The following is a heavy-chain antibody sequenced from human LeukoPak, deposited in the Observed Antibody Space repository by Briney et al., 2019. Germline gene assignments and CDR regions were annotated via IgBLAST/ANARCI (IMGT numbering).Heavy chain of an antibody. D-gene: IGHD2-15*01. J-gene: IGHJ4*02. Sequence: PSETLSLTCTVSGGSISSYYWSWIRQPPGKGLEWIGYIYYSGSTNYNPSLKSRVTISVDTSKNQFSLKLSSVTAADTAVYYCARGLVVAATRRAYFDYWGQGTLVTVSS. CDR3: ARGLVVAATRRAYFDY. V-gene: IGHV4-59*01. CDR2: IYYSGST. CDR1: GGSISSYY.